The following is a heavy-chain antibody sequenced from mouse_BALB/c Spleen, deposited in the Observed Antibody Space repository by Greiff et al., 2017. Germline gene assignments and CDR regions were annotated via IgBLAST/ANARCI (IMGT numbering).Heavy chain of an antibody. Sequence: VQLQQSGPGLVKPSQSLSLTCSVTGYSITSGYYWNWIRQFPGNKLEWMGYISYDGSNNYNPSLKNRISITRDTSKNQFFLKLNSVTTEDTATYYCARAVPLAYWGQGTLVTVSA. CDR1: GYSITSGYY. J-gene: IGHJ3*01. V-gene: IGHV3-6*02. CDR3: ARAVPLAY. D-gene: IGHD1-1*01. CDR2: ISYDGSN.